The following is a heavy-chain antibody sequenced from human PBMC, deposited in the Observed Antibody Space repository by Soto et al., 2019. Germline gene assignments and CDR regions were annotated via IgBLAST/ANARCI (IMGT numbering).Heavy chain of an antibody. Sequence: PXESLKISWKVSRYNFTAFWLVWVRQMPGKGLEWMANIHPLDSETNYGPSFQGQVTISADKSITTAFLHWSSLKASDTGIYFCAKLGFPGAIYFDSWGHGSLVTVSS. J-gene: IGHJ4*01. CDR3: AKLGFPGAIYFDS. CDR2: IHPLDSET. D-gene: IGHD6-25*01. CDR1: RYNFTAFW. V-gene: IGHV5-51*01.